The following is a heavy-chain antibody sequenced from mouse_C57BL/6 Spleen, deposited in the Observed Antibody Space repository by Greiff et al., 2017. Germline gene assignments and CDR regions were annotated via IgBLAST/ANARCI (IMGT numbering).Heavy chain of an antibody. CDR3: AEGAQVPMDY. CDR2: IYPGDGDT. D-gene: IGHD3-2*02. CDR1: GYAFSSYW. V-gene: IGHV1-80*01. J-gene: IGHJ4*01. Sequence: QVQLQQSGAELVKPGASVKISCKASGYAFSSYWMNWVQQRPGKGLEWIGQIYPGDGDTNYNGKFKGKATLTADKSSSTAYMQLSSLTSEDSAVYFCAEGAQVPMDYWGQGTSVTVSS.